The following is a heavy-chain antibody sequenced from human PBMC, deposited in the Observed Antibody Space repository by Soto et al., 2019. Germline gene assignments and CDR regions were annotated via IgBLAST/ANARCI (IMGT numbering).Heavy chain of an antibody. CDR3: AREGVTIFGVVSHAFDI. CDR1: GFTFSSYG. J-gene: IGHJ3*02. D-gene: IGHD3-3*01. V-gene: IGHV3-33*01. CDR2: IWYDGSNK. Sequence: GGSLRLSCAASGFTFSSYGMHWVRQAPGKGLEWVAVIWYDGSNKYYADSVKGRFTISRDNSKNTLYLQMNSLRAEDTAVYYCAREGVTIFGVVSHAFDIWGQGTMVTVSS.